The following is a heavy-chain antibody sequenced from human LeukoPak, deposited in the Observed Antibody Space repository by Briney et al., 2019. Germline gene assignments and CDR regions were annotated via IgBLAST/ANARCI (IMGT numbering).Heavy chain of an antibody. CDR2: INHSGST. V-gene: IGHV4-34*01. Sequence: PGGSLRLSCAASGFTVRSNYMTWVRQAPGKGLEWIGEINHSGSTNYNPSLKSRVTISVDTSKNQFSLKLSSVTAADTAVYYCARDRGSGSYADFDYWGQGTLVTVSS. D-gene: IGHD3-10*01. CDR3: ARDRGSGSYADFDY. J-gene: IGHJ4*02. CDR1: GFTVRSNY.